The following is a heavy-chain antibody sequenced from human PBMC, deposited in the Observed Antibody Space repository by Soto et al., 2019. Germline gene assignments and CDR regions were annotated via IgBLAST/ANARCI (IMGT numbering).Heavy chain of an antibody. J-gene: IGHJ4*02. V-gene: IGHV3-21*02. Sequence: EVQLVESGGGLVKPGGSLRLSCAGSGFTFSGYSRNWVRQAPGKGLGWVSSSSSSSNNMYYADSVKGRFTMSRDNAKNSRYLQMNSLRVNDTAVYYCARDLASATGSFDYWGQGTLVTVSS. CDR2: SSSSSNNM. D-gene: IGHD1-1*01. CDR1: GFTFSGYS. CDR3: ARDLASATGSFDY.